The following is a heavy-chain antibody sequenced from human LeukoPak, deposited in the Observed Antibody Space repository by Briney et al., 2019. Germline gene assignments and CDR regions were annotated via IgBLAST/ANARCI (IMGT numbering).Heavy chain of an antibody. CDR3: TTGSFMILDY. Sequence: PSETLSLTCAVYGGSFSGYYWSWIRQPPGKGLEWVGRIKSKTDGGTTDYAAPVKGRFTISRDDSKNTLYLQMNSLKTEDTAVYYCTTGSFMILDYWGQGTLVTVSS. D-gene: IGHD3-16*01. V-gene: IGHV3-15*01. J-gene: IGHJ4*02. CDR1: GGSFSGYY. CDR2: IKSKTDGGTT.